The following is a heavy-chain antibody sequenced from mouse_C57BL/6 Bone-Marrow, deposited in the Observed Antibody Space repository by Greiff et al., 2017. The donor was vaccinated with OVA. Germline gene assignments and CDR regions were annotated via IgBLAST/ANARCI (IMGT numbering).Heavy chain of an antibody. CDR3: ARWGNGGTEWYFDV. CDR2: IYPRSGNT. Sequence: QVQLQESGAELARPGASVKLSCKASGYTFTSYGISWVKQRTGQGLEWIGEIYPRSGNTYYNEKFKGKATLTADKSSSTAYMELRSLTSEDSAVYFCARWGNGGTEWYFDVWGTGTTVTVSS. D-gene: IGHD4-1*01. CDR1: GYTFTSYG. V-gene: IGHV1-81*01. J-gene: IGHJ1*03.